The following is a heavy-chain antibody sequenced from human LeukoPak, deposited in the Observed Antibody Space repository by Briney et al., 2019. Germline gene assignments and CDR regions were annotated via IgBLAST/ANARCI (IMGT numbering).Heavy chain of an antibody. CDR1: GYTFTSYA. J-gene: IGHJ3*02. V-gene: IGHV1-3*01. CDR2: INAGNGDT. CDR3: ARVMVAGIQLGPHAFDI. Sequence: ASVKVSCKASGYTFTSYAMHWVRQAPGQRLEWMGWINAGNGDTKYSQKFQGRVTITRDTSASTAYMELSSLRSKDTAVYYCARVMVAGIQLGPHAFDIWGQGTMVTVSS. D-gene: IGHD5-18*01.